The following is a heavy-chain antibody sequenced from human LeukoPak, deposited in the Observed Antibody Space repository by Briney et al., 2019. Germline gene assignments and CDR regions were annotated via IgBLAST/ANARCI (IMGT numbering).Heavy chain of an antibody. CDR2: ISYDGSNK. V-gene: IGHV3-30-3*01. J-gene: IGHJ4*02. D-gene: IGHD6-19*01. Sequence: GGSLRLSCAASGFTFSSYAMHWVRQAPGKGLEWVAVISYDGSNKYYADSVKGRSTISRDNSKNTLYLQMNSLRAEDTAVYYCARDRSSGWYMRGLDYWGQGTLVTVSS. CDR3: ARDRSSGWYMRGLDY. CDR1: GFTFSSYA.